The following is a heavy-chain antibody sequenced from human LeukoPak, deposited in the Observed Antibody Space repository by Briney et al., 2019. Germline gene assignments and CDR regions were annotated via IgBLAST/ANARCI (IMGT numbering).Heavy chain of an antibody. CDR3: AKDVDNGDYVVY. V-gene: IGHV3-48*03. D-gene: IGHD4-17*01. Sequence: GGSLRLSCAASGFTFSSYEMNWVRQAPGKGLEWVSYISSSGSTIYYADSVKGRFTISRDNSKNTLYLQMNSLRAEDTAVYYCAKDVDNGDYVVYWGQGTLVTVSS. CDR1: GFTFSSYE. J-gene: IGHJ4*02. CDR2: ISSSGSTI.